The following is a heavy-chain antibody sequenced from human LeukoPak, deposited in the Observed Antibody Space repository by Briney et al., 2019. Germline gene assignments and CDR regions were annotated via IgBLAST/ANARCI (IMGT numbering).Heavy chain of an antibody. D-gene: IGHD3-22*01. CDR3: AKDVDYYDSSGYYYNWFDP. CDR1: GFTFSSYA. Sequence: GGSLRLSCAASGFTFSSYAMSWVRQAPGKGLEWVSAISGSGGSTYYADSVKGRFTISRDNSKNTLYLQMNSLRAEDTAVYYCAKDVDYYDSSGYYYNWFDPWDQGTLVTVSS. V-gene: IGHV3-23*01. CDR2: ISGSGGST. J-gene: IGHJ5*02.